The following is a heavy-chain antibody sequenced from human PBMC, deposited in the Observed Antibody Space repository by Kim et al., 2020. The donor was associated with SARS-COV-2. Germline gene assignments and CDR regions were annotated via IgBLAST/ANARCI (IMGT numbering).Heavy chain of an antibody. CDR1: GFTFSSYG. D-gene: IGHD3-10*01. CDR3: YGLWFGELFELPYYYGMDV. J-gene: IGHJ6*02. CDR2: ISYDGSNK. Sequence: GGSLRLSCAASGFTFSSYGMHWVRQAPGKGLEWVADISYDGSNKYYADSVKGRFTISRDNSKNTLYLQMNSLRAEDTAVYYCYGLWFGELFELPYYYGMDVWGQGTTVTVSS. V-gene: IGHV3-30*03.